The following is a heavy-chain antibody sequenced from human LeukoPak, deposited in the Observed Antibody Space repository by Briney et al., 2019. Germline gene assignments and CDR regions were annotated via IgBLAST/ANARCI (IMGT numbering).Heavy chain of an antibody. D-gene: IGHD5-18*01. V-gene: IGHV3-33*07. CDR2: ISGSAHKI. Sequence: GGSLRLSCAASGFIFSSYGMYWVRQAPGKGLEWVAVISGSAHKIRYADSVKGRFTISRDNSENIVYLQMNNLRVADTAVYYCAGRPTGYSSGYIHWGQGTLVTVSS. CDR3: AGRPTGYSSGYIH. CDR1: GFIFSSYG. J-gene: IGHJ4*02.